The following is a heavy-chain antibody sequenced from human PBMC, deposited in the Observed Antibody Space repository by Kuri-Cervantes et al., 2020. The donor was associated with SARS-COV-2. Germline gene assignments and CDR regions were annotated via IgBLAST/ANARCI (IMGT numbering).Heavy chain of an antibody. CDR3: AKDRDNTGRPYFFED. D-gene: IGHD2-21*01. Sequence: GGSLRLSCAASRFTFKSYAMYWVRQAPGKGLEWVSGISGTGGGTYYADSVKGRFTISRANSKNMLYLEMKSLRVEDTAVYYCAKDRDNTGRPYFFEDWGQGTLVTVSS. J-gene: IGHJ4*02. CDR1: RFTFKSYA. CDR2: ISGTGGGT. V-gene: IGHV3-23*01.